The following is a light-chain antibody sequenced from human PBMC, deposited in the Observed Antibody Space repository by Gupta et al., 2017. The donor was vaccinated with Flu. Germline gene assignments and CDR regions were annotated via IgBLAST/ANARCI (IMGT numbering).Light chain of an antibody. CDR2: GAS. CDR1: QSVSSN. V-gene: IGKV3-15*01. Sequence: EIVLTKSPATLSVSPGERATLSCRASQSVSSNLAWYQQKPGQAPRLLIYGASTRATGIPARFSGSGSGTEFTLTISSLQSEDFAVYYGQQYNNWPVFTFGPGTKVDIK. J-gene: IGKJ3*01. CDR3: QQYNNWPVFT.